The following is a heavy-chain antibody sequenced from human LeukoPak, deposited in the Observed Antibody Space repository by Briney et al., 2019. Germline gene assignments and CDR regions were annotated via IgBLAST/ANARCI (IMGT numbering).Heavy chain of an antibody. CDR2: INHSGST. CDR1: GGSFSGYY. V-gene: IGHV4-34*01. Sequence: EPSETESLTCAVYGGSFSGYYWSWIRQPPGKGLEWIGEINHSGSTNYNPSLKSRVTISVDTSKNQFSLKLSSVTAADTAVYYCARFIGSGWYGYWFDPWGQGTLVTVSS. J-gene: IGHJ5*02. D-gene: IGHD6-19*01. CDR3: ARFIGSGWYGYWFDP.